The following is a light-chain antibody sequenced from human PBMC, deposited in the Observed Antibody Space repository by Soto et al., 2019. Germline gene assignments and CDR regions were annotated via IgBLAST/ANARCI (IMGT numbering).Light chain of an antibody. CDR3: QQYGTSQWA. CDR2: DAS. J-gene: IGKJ1*01. V-gene: IGKV3-20*01. CDR1: PSVSSSY. Sequence: EIVLTQSPDTLSFSPGERATLSCRASPSVSSSYLAWYQQKPGQAPRLLIYDASSRATGIPDRFSGSGSEKDFTLSISRLEPEDFAVYYCQQYGTSQWAIGHGIKVDI.